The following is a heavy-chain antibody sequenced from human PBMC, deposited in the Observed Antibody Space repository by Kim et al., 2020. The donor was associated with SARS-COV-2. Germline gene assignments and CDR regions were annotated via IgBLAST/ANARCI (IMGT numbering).Heavy chain of an antibody. Sequence: SETLSLTCAVYGGSFSGYYWSWIRQPPGKGLEWIGEINHSGSTNYNPSLKSRVTISVDTSKNQFSLKLSSVTAADTAVYYCARVLWNSGMYYYYGMDVWGQGTTVTVSS. CDR3: ARVLWNSGMYYYYGMDV. V-gene: IGHV4-34*01. J-gene: IGHJ6*02. CDR2: INHSGST. D-gene: IGHD1-7*01. CDR1: GGSFSGYY.